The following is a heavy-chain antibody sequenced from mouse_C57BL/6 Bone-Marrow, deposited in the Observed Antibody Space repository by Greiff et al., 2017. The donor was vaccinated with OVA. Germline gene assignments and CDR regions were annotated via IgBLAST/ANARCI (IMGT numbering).Heavy chain of an antibody. CDR3: AREDYYGSSSHWYFDV. CDR1: GYTFTSYW. CDR2: IDPSDSYT. D-gene: IGHD1-1*01. J-gene: IGHJ1*03. V-gene: IGHV1-69*01. Sequence: VQLQQPGAELVMPGASVKLSCKASGYTFTSYWMHWVKQRPGQGLEWIGEIDPSDSYTNYNQKFKGKSTLTVDKSSSTAYMQLSSLTSEDSAVYYCAREDYYGSSSHWYFDVWGTGTTVTVSS.